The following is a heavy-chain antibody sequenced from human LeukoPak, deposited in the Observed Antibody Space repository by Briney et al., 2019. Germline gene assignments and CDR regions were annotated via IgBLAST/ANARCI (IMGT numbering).Heavy chain of an antibody. Sequence: SETLSLTCTVSGGSISSYYWSWIRQPPGKGLEWIGYIHYSGSTHYNPSLKSRVTISVDTSKNQFSLKLSSVTAADTAVYYCARVSYDSSGYYYYPAKTYYFDYWGQGTLVTVSS. CDR3: ARVSYDSSGYYYYPAKTYYFDY. V-gene: IGHV4-59*01. CDR2: IHYSGST. CDR1: GGSISSYY. D-gene: IGHD3-22*01. J-gene: IGHJ4*02.